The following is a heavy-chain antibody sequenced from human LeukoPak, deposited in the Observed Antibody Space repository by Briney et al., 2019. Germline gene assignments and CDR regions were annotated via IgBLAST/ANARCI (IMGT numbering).Heavy chain of an antibody. J-gene: IGHJ5*02. CDR2: ISAYNGNT. CDR1: GYTFTSYG. D-gene: IGHD3-10*01. Sequence: GASVKVSCKASGYTFTSYGISWVRQAPGQGLEWMGWISAYNGNTNYAQKLQGRVTMTTDTSTSTAYMELRSLRSDDTAVYYCARATVPDGSGSYYSNWFDPWGQGTLVTVSS. V-gene: IGHV1-18*01. CDR3: ARATVPDGSGSYYSNWFDP.